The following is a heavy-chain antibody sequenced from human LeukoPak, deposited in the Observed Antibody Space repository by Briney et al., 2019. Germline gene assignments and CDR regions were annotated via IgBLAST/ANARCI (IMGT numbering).Heavy chain of an antibody. CDR3: AARRQWPRSIWFHP. Sequence: ASVKVSCKVSGYTLTELSMHWVRQAPGKGLEWMGGFDPEDGETIYAQKFQGRVTMTEDTSTDTAYMELSSLRSEDTAVYYCAARRQWPRSIWFHPWGQGTLVTVSS. CDR1: GYTLTELS. V-gene: IGHV1-24*01. CDR2: FDPEDGET. J-gene: IGHJ5*02. D-gene: IGHD6-19*01.